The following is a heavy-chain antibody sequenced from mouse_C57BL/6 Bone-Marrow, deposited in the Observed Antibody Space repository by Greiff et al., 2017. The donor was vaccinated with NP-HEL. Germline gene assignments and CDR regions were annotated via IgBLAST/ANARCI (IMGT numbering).Heavy chain of an antibody. CDR1: GFNIKDDY. CDR2: LDPENGDT. J-gene: IGHJ3*01. D-gene: IGHD3-2*02. CDR3: TTWGHSSGSWFAY. Sequence: EVQLQQSGAELVRPGASVKLSCTASGFNIKDDYMHWVKQRPEQGLEWIGWLDPENGDTEYASKFQGKATITADTSSNTAYLQLSSLTSEDTAVYYCTTWGHSSGSWFAYWGQGTLVTVSA. V-gene: IGHV14-4*01.